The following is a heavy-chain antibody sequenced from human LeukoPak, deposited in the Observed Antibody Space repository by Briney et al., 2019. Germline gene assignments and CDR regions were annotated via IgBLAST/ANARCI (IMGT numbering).Heavy chain of an antibody. Sequence: GGSLRLSCAASGFTFSSYAMSWVRQAPGKGLEWVSAISGSGGGTYYADSLKGRFTISRDNSKNTLYLQMNSLRAVDTAVYYCAKHEAYGSGRGPFDYWGQGTLVTVSS. J-gene: IGHJ4*02. CDR3: AKHEAYGSGRGPFDY. CDR2: ISGSGGGT. V-gene: IGHV3-23*01. CDR1: GFTFSSYA. D-gene: IGHD3-10*01.